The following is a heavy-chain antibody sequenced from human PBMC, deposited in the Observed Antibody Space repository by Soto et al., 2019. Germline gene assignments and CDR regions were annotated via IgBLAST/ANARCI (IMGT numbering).Heavy chain of an antibody. Sequence: SETPSPTRTFSGGSLSSGSYYWSWVRQPPGKGLEWIGYIYYSGSTNYNPSLKSRVTISVDTSKNQFSLKLSSVTAADTAVYYCARGIEGWYQGRYYYGMDVWGQGTTVTVSS. CDR2: IYYSGST. V-gene: IGHV4-61*01. CDR3: ARGIEGWYQGRYYYGMDV. CDR1: GGSLSSGSYY. D-gene: IGHD6-19*01. J-gene: IGHJ6*02.